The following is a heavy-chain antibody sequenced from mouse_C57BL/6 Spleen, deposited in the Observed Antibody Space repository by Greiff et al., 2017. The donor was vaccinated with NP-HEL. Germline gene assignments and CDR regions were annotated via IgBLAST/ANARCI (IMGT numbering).Heavy chain of an antibody. J-gene: IGHJ4*01. CDR3: ARTVVATDYAMDY. CDR2: ISDGGSYT. CDR1: GFTFSSYA. Sequence: EVQLVESGGGLVKPGGSLKLSCAASGFTFSSYAMSWVRQTPEKRLEWVATISDGGSYTYYPDNVKGRFTISRDNAKNNLYLQMSHRKSEDTAMYYCARTVVATDYAMDYWGQGTSVTVSS. V-gene: IGHV5-4*01. D-gene: IGHD1-1*01.